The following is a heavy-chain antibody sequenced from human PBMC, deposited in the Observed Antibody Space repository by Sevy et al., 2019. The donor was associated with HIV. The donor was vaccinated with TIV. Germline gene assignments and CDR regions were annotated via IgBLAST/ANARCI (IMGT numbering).Heavy chain of an antibody. J-gene: IGHJ3*02. CDR2: IRYDGSNG. Sequence: GGSLRLSCAASGFTFSNHAMHWVRQAPGKGLEWVAFIRYDGSNGYYADSVKGRFTISRDNSKNTLYLQMNSLRPEDTAVYYCAKDRKVLLVVYAIPFDVFDIWGQGTMVTVSS. CDR1: GFTFSNHA. V-gene: IGHV3-30*02. CDR3: AKDRKVLLVVYAIPFDVFDI. D-gene: IGHD2-8*02.